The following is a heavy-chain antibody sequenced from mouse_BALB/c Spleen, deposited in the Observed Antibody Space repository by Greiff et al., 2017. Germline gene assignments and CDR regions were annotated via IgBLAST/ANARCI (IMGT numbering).Heavy chain of an antibody. CDR2: IYPGNVNT. J-gene: IGHJ2*01. CDR1: GYTFTSYY. CDR3: ARSFYSIPFDC. V-gene: IGHV1S56*01. Sequence: QVQLQQSGPELVKPGASVRISCKASGYTFTSYYIHWVKQRPGQGLEWIGWIYPGNVNTKYNEKFKGKATLTADKSSSTAYMQLSSLTSEDSAVYFCARSFYSIPFDCWGQGATLTVSS. D-gene: IGHD1-1*01.